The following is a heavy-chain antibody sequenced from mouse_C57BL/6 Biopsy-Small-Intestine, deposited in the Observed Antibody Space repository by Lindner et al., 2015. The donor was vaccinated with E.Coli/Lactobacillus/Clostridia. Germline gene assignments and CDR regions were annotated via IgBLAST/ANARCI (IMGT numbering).Heavy chain of an antibody. CDR1: GYSFTGYY. V-gene: IGHV1-42*01. Sequence: VQLQESGPELVKPGASVKISCKASGYSFTGYYMHWVKQSPEKSLEWIGEINPNTGGSTYNQKFKAKATLTVDISSSTAYMQLKSLTSEDSAVYYCTRRGGYYDYIDYWGQGTTLTVSS. D-gene: IGHD2-3*01. CDR2: INPNTGGS. J-gene: IGHJ2*01. CDR3: TRRGGYYDYIDY.